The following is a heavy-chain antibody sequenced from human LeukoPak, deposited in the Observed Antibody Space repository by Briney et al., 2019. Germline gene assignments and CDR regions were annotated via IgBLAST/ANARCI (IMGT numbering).Heavy chain of an antibody. Sequence: GGSLRLSCAASGFTFSDYYMSWIRQAPGKGLEWVSYISSSSSYTNYADSVKGRFTISRDNAKNSLYLQMNSLRAEDTAVYYCARDSYYGSGIDYWGQGTLVTVPS. CDR2: ISSSSSYT. D-gene: IGHD3-10*01. J-gene: IGHJ4*02. V-gene: IGHV3-11*06. CDR3: ARDSYYGSGIDY. CDR1: GFTFSDYY.